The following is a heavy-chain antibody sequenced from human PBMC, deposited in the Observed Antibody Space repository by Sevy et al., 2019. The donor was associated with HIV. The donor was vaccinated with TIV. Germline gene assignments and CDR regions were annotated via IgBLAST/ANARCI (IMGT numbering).Heavy chain of an antibody. V-gene: IGHV3-23*01. J-gene: IGHJ6*02. CDR3: AKVLARGVAVAGTAWGMDV. CDR1: GFTVTNYA. Sequence: GGSLRLSCAASGFTVTNYAMNWVRQAPGKGLEWVSAISGSGGTTYYADSVQGRFTISRDKSKNTLYLQMNSLRAEDTAVYYCAKVLARGVAVAGTAWGMDVWGQGTTVTVSS. D-gene: IGHD6-19*01. CDR2: ISGSGGTT.